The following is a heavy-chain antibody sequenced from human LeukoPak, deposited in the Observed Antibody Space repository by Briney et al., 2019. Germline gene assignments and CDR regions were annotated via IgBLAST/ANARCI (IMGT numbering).Heavy chain of an antibody. CDR3: ARRGEYSSSSDYPXXXXYFDY. Sequence: PSETLSLTCTVSGGSISSYYWSWIRQPAGKGREWIGRIYTSGSTNYNPSLKSRVTMSVDTSKNQFSLKLSSVTAADTAVYYCARRGEYSSSSDYPXXXXYFDYW. J-gene: IGHJ4*01. CDR2: IYTSGST. D-gene: IGHD6-6*01. V-gene: IGHV4-4*07. CDR1: GGSISSYY.